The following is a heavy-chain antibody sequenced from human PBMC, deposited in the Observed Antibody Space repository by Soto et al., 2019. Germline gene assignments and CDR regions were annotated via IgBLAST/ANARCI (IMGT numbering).Heavy chain of an antibody. CDR3: AKDQTPGYSADWAVGYYFHF. CDR2: ISASGART. J-gene: IGHJ4*02. Sequence: GGSLRLSCAASGFTLSRQAMSWVRQAPGKGLERVSAISASGARTYYAYSLMGRFSISRDTSKNTLYLQINTLRVEDTAVYYCAKDQTPGYSADWAVGYYFHFWGQGTLVTVSS. D-gene: IGHD5-12*01. CDR1: GFTLSRQA. V-gene: IGHV3-23*01.